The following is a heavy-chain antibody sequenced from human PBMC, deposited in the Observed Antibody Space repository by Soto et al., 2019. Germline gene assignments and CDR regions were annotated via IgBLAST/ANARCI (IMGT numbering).Heavy chain of an antibody. CDR2: INPTDGST. D-gene: IGHD2-15*01. Sequence: XVKVSCKASAYTFTSYYMHGVRPAPGQGLEWMGIINPTDGSTLYAQKFQGRVIVTRDTSTSTVYMDLSSLRPEDTAVYYCAREYCSGGSCRPDPSGQGTLVTVSS. CDR1: AYTFTSYY. CDR3: AREYCSGGSCRPDP. J-gene: IGHJ5*02. V-gene: IGHV1-46*03.